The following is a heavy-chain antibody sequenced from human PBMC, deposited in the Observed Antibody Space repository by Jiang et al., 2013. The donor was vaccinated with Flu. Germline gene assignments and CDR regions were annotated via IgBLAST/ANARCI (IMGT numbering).Heavy chain of an antibody. Sequence: SCAASGFNFQNAWMSWVRQAPGKGLEWVGHIKSITDGGTTDYAAPVKGRFTISRDDSEKMVYLQMNSLKTEDTAVYYCTTQGGGGNYDWGQGALVTVSS. J-gene: IGHJ4*02. V-gene: IGHV3-15*01. CDR3: TTQGGGGNYD. CDR1: GFNFQNAW. CDR2: IKSITDGGTT. D-gene: IGHD4-23*01.